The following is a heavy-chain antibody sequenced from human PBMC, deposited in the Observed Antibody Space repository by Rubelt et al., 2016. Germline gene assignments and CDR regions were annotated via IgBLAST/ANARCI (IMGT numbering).Heavy chain of an antibody. J-gene: IGHJ4*02. Sequence: TANYAQKFQGRVTITADESTSTAYMELSSLRSEDTAVYYCARVGLQGAVTTGFDYWGQGTLVTVSS. V-gene: IGHV1-69*01. CDR3: ARVGLQGAVTTGFDY. CDR2: TA. D-gene: IGHD4-17*01.